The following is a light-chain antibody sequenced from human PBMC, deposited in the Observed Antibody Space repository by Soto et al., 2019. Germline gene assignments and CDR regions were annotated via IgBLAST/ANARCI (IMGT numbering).Light chain of an antibody. V-gene: IGKV3-15*01. Sequence: IVMRQRPATIALSPGERPTHSSRVSESVSTNLAWYQQKAGQAPRLLIYGASTRATRIPARFSGSGSGTEFTLTISRLEPEDFAVYYCQQFSSYPLTFGGGTKVDIK. J-gene: IGKJ4*01. CDR2: GAS. CDR3: QQFSSYPLT. CDR1: ESVSTN.